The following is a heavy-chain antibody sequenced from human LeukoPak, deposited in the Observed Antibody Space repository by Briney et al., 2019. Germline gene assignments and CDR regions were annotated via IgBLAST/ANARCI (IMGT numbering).Heavy chain of an antibody. V-gene: IGHV4-61*02. CDR3: ARALWFGELSH. Sequence: SQTLSLTCTVSGGSISSGSYYWSWIRQPAGKGLEWIGRIYTSGSTNYNPSLKSRVTISVDTSKNQFSLKLSSVTAADTAVYYCARALWFGELSHWGRGTLVTVSS. D-gene: IGHD3-10*01. J-gene: IGHJ4*02. CDR2: IYTSGST. CDR1: GGSISSGSYY.